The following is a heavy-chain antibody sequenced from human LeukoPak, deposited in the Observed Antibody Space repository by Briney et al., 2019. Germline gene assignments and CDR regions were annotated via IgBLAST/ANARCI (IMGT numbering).Heavy chain of an antibody. CDR1: GFTFSSYG. CDR2: IWYDGSNK. Sequence: GGSLRLSCAASGFTFSSYGMHWVRQAPGKGLEWVAVIWYDGSNKYYADSVKGRFTISRDNSKNTLYLQMNSLRAEDTAVYYCARERLYCSSTSCYEGGFYFDYWGQGTPVTVSS. J-gene: IGHJ4*02. V-gene: IGHV3-33*01. CDR3: ARERLYCSSTSCYEGGFYFDY. D-gene: IGHD2-2*01.